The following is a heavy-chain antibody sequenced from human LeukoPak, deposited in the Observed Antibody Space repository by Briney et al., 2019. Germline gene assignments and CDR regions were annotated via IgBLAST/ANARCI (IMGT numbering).Heavy chain of an antibody. CDR2: IYYSGST. CDR1: GGSISSSSYY. CDR3: ATMGAYSSSFNY. D-gene: IGHD6-6*01. V-gene: IGHV4-39*07. Sequence: SETLSLTCTVSGGSISSSSYYWGWIRQPPGKGLEWIGSIYYSGSTYYNPSLKSRVTISVDTSKNQFSLKLSSVTAADTAVYYCATMGAYSSSFNYWGQGTLVTVSS. J-gene: IGHJ4*02.